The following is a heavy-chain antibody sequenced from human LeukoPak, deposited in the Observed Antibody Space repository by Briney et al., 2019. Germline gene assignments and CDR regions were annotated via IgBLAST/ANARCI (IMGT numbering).Heavy chain of an antibody. CDR1: GFTFSSYW. J-gene: IGHJ4*02. D-gene: IGHD3-3*01. V-gene: IGHV3-7*01. Sequence: GGSLRLSCAASGFTFSSYWMSWVRQAPGKGLEWVANIKQDGSVKYYVDSVKGRFTISRDNAKNSLYLQMNSLRAEDTAVYYCARDRFAIFGVVIQFDYWGQGTLVTVSS. CDR3: ARDRFAIFGVVIQFDY. CDR2: IKQDGSVK.